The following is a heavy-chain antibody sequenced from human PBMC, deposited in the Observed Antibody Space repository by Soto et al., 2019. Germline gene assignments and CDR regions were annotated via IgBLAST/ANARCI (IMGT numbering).Heavy chain of an antibody. CDR3: AKYASGSLNHFDY. CDR2: ISGSGGST. Sequence: PAETLCLSCTVSGFSFSSYAMSWVRQPPGKGLEWVSAISGSGGSTYYADSVKGRFTISRDNSKNPLYLQMNSLRAEDTAVYYCAKYASGSLNHFDYWGQGTLVTVSS. D-gene: IGHD1-26*01. CDR1: GFSFSSYA. V-gene: IGHV3-23*01. J-gene: IGHJ4*02.